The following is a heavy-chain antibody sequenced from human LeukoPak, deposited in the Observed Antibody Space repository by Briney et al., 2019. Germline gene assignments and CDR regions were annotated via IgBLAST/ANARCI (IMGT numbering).Heavy chain of an antibody. V-gene: IGHV4-61*02. CDR2: IYSTGNT. Sequence: SQTLSLTCTVSGGSISSGSYYWSWIPQPVGKGLEGIGRIYSTGNTNYNPSLKSRVTMSVDTSKNQFSLKLTSVTAADTAVYYCARATVGATGGIFFDYWGQGTLVTVSS. J-gene: IGHJ4*02. D-gene: IGHD1-26*01. CDR3: ARATVGATGGIFFDY. CDR1: GGSISSGSYY.